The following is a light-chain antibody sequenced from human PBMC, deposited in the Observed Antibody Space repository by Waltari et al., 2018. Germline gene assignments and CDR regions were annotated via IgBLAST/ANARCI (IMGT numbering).Light chain of an antibody. Sequence: EIVLTQSPDPLSLSPGETATLSCRASQSVSRYLAWYQQKPGQAPRLLIYDASSRATGIPDRFSGSGSGTDFSLTSSRLEPDDFAVYYCQKYVSLPATFGQGTKVEIK. V-gene: IGKV3-20*01. J-gene: IGKJ1*01. CDR1: QSVSRY. CDR3: QKYVSLPAT. CDR2: DAS.